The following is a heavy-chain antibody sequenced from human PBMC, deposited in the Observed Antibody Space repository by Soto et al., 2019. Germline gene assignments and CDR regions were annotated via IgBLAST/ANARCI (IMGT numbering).Heavy chain of an antibody. CDR3: ARGHSDWYYLGDS. CDR1: GYTFTTYA. V-gene: IGHV1-3*01. Sequence: GASVKVSCKASGYTFTTYAIYWVRQAPGQRLEWMGWINAGNGNTRYSQKFQGRVTITADTSASTAYMELSSLRSEDTAVYYCARGHSDWYYLGDSWGQGTLVTVSS. J-gene: IGHJ4*02. CDR2: INAGNGNT. D-gene: IGHD6-19*01.